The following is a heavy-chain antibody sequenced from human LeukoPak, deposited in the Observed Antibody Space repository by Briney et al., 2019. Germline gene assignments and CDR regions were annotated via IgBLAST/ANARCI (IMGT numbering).Heavy chain of an antibody. D-gene: IGHD6-13*01. Sequence: GGSLRLSCAASGFTFSSYAMSWVRQAPGKGLEWVSVIYSGGSTYYADSVKGRFTISRDNSKNTLYLQMNSLRAEDTAVYYCARELSSSGDYWGQGTLVTVSS. CDR1: GFTFSSYA. V-gene: IGHV3-53*01. CDR2: IYSGGST. CDR3: ARELSSSGDY. J-gene: IGHJ4*02.